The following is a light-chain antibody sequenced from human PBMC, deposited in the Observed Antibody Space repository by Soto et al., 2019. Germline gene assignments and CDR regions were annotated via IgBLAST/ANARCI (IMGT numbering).Light chain of an antibody. CDR2: GDN. CDR1: TSNIGAPYD. V-gene: IGLV1-40*01. CDR3: QSYDISLHNYV. Sequence: QSVLTQPPSVSGAPGQRVSISCTGSTSNIGAPYDVHWYQHLPGTAPKLLIYGDNNRPSGVPYRFSGSKSGTSASLAITRLQAEDEADYYCQSYDISLHNYVFGTGTKLTVL. J-gene: IGLJ1*01.